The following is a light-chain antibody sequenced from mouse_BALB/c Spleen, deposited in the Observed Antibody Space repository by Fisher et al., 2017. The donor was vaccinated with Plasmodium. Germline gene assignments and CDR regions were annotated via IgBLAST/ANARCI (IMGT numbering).Light chain of an antibody. Sequence: DIVITQTTLTLSVTIGQPASISCKSSQSLLHSDGKTYLSWLLQRPGQSPKRLIYLVSKLDSGVPDRFTGSGSGTDFTLKISRVEAEDLGVYFCSQSAYVPLTFGAGTKLELK. J-gene: IGKJ5*01. CDR2: LVS. CDR1: QSLLHSDGKTY. V-gene: IGKV1-135*01. CDR3: SQSAYVPLT.